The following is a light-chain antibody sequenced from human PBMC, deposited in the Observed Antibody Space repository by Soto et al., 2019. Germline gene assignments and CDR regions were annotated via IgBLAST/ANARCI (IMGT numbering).Light chain of an antibody. CDR2: DAS. Sequence: DIQMTQSPSTLSASVGDRVTITCRASQSINNWLAWYQQKPGRAPELLIFDASSLKSGVTSRFSGSGSGTEFTLTISSLQPGDFATYYCHQYNSDWTFGQGTRVEIK. J-gene: IGKJ1*01. CDR3: HQYNSDWT. CDR1: QSINNW. V-gene: IGKV1-5*01.